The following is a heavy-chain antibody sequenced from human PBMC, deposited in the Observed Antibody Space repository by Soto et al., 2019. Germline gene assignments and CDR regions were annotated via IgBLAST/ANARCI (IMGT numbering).Heavy chain of an antibody. Sequence: QVQLVESGGGVVQPGGSLRLSCAASGFTFNTYAVHWVRQAPGKGLEWVAVISYDGSTKYYADSVKGRFTISRDNSKNTLYLQMNSLRAEDTALYYCARGRYYDTSDYYSHFWGQGTLVTVSS. CDR3: ARGRYYDTSDYYSHF. CDR1: GFTFNTYA. V-gene: IGHV3-30-3*01. D-gene: IGHD3-22*01. CDR2: ISYDGSTK. J-gene: IGHJ4*02.